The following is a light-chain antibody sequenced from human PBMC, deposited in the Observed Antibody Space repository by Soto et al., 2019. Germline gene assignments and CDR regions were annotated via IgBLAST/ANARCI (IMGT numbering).Light chain of an antibody. V-gene: IGKV2-30*01. CDR1: QSLVYRDGNTY. J-gene: IGKJ1*01. CDR2: SVS. Sequence: DVVMTQSPLSLPVTLGQPASISCRSSQSLVYRDGNTYLSWFHQRPGQSPRRLSYSVSNRDSGVPDRFSGSGSGTDVTLKISRVEAEDAGTYYCIQGTHWPWTFGQGTKVEIK. CDR3: IQGTHWPWT.